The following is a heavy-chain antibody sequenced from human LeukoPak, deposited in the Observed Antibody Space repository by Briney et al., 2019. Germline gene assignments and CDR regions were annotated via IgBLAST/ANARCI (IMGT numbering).Heavy chain of an antibody. J-gene: IGHJ4*02. V-gene: IGHV3-30*04. D-gene: IGHD5-24*01. CDR1: GFTFSSFA. CDR3: AGVMAKISQDYFDY. Sequence: PGRSLRLSCAASGFTFSSFAMHWVRQAPGKGLEWVAVISYDGSNKYYADSVKGRFTISRDNSKNTLYLQMNSLRAEDTAVYYCAGVMAKISQDYFDYGARGTLVPVSS. CDR2: ISYDGSNK.